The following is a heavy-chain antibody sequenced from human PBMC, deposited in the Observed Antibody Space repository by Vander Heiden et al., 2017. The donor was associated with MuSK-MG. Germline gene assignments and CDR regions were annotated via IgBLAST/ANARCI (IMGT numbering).Heavy chain of an antibody. Sequence: VQLVESGGGLVQPGRSLRLSCVASGFTFDDYAMHWVRQAPGKGLEWGAGISWNSGSIGYADSVKGLFTISRDNAKNSLYLQMNILRAEDTALYYCAKDLCGWQEGAFDIWGQGTMVTVSS. CDR3: AKDLCGWQEGAFDI. CDR1: GFTFDDYA. V-gene: IGHV3-9*01. CDR2: ISWNSGSI. J-gene: IGHJ3*02.